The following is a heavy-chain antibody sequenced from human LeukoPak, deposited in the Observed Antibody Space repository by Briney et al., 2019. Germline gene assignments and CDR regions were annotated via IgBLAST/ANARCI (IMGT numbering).Heavy chain of an antibody. CDR2: IYYSGST. J-gene: IGHJ4*02. CDR1: GYSISSGGYY. V-gene: IGHV4-31*03. CDR3: ATSKTTSRWSLHF. D-gene: IGHD2-2*01. Sequence: SETLSLTCTVSGYSISSGGYYWSWIRQHPGKGLEWIGCIYYSGSTYYHPSLKSRVTISVDTSKNQFYLRLTSVTAADKAVYYCATSKTTSRWSLHFWGQGTLVNVSS.